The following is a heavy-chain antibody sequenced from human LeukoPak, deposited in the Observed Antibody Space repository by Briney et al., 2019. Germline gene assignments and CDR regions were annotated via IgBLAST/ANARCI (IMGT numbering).Heavy chain of an antibody. D-gene: IGHD3-3*01. CDR3: ARCRDDDFWSGSVDY. CDR2: IYYGGST. Sequence: SETLSLTCTVSGGSISSSSYYWGWIRQPPGKGLEWIGSIYYGGSTYYNPSLKSRVTISVDTSKNQFSLKLSSVTAADTAVYYCARCRDDDFWSGSVDYWGQGTLVTVSS. J-gene: IGHJ4*02. V-gene: IGHV4-39*07. CDR1: GGSISSSSYY.